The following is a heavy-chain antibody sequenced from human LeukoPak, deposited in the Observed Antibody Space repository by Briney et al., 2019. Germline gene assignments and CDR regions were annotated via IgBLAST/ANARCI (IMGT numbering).Heavy chain of an antibody. V-gene: IGHV4-34*01. J-gene: IGHJ3*02. Sequence: SETLSLTCAVYGGSFSGYYWSWIRQPPGKGLEWIGEINHSGSTNYNPSLKSRVTISVDTSKNQFSLKLSSVTAADTAVYYCARAIRDIVVVPVPRGNAFDIWGQETMVTVSS. CDR2: INHSGST. D-gene: IGHD2-2*01. CDR1: GGSFSGYY. CDR3: ARAIRDIVVVPVPRGNAFDI.